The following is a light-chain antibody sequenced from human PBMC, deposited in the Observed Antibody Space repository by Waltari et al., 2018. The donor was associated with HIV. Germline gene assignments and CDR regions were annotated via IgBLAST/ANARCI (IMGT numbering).Light chain of an antibody. J-gene: IGLJ1*01. CDR3: GTWDRSLSAGV. Sequence: QSVLTQPPSVSAAPGQKVTISCPGSSSNIGNNYVSWYQQLPGTAPPHLLYENDRRPSGSPARFSASKSGTSATLRSTGLQTGDEADYYCGTWDRSLSAGVFGTGTTVTVL. CDR1: SSNIGNNY. V-gene: IGLV1-51*02. CDR2: END.